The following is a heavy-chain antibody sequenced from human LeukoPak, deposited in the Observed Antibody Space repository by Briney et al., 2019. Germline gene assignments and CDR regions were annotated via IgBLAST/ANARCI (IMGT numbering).Heavy chain of an antibody. CDR3: ARENRYNWFDP. CDR2: IYYSGST. CDR1: GGSISSYY. Sequence: SETLSLTCTVSGGSISSYYWSWIRQPPGKGLEWIGYIYYSGSTNYNPPLKSRVTISVDTSKNQFSLKLSSVTAADTAVYYCARENRYNWFDPWGQGTLVTVSS. D-gene: IGHD1-14*01. V-gene: IGHV4-59*01. J-gene: IGHJ5*02.